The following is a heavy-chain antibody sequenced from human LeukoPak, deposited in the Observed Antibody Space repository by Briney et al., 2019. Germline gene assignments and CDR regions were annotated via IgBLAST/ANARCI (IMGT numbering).Heavy chain of an antibody. Sequence: GGSLRLSCAASGFTFSSYAMSWVRQAPGKGLEWVSAISGSGGSTYYADSVKGRFTISRDNSKNTLYLQMNSLRAEDTAVYYCAKGRSWPGVELEPLFDYWGQGTLVTVSS. D-gene: IGHD1-1*01. J-gene: IGHJ4*02. CDR3: AKGRSWPGVELEPLFDY. CDR1: GFTFSSYA. CDR2: ISGSGGST. V-gene: IGHV3-23*01.